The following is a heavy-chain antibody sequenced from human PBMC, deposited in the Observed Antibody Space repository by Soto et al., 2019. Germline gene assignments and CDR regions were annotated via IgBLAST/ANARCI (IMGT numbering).Heavy chain of an antibody. CDR1: GDTFTGYY. Sequence: QVQLVQSGAEVKKPGASVTVSCRASGDTFTGYYMHWVRQAPGQGLEWMGWINPNSGVTKYAQKFQGWVTMTRDTSIRTGYMELSRLRSDDTAVYYCARESGGATATLDYYYFYMDVWGTGTTVTVSS. CDR2: INPNSGVT. CDR3: ARESGGATATLDYYYFYMDV. D-gene: IGHD1-26*01. V-gene: IGHV1-2*04. J-gene: IGHJ6*03.